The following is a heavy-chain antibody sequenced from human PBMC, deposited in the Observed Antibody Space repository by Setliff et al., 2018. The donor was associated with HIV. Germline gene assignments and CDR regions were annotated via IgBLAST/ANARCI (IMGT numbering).Heavy chain of an antibody. D-gene: IGHD6-25*01. J-gene: IGHJ4*01. Sequence: GASVKVSCKASGYTFTNYGVSWVRQAPGQGLEWMGWISTFDRSINYDDKFEGRITMTTDTSTSTTYMELRGLRSDDTATYYCARVPSGAAGLVRAGFYFWGQGTLVTVSS. CDR3: ARVPSGAAGLVRAGFYF. CDR2: ISTFDRSI. CDR1: GYTFTNYG. V-gene: IGHV1-18*01.